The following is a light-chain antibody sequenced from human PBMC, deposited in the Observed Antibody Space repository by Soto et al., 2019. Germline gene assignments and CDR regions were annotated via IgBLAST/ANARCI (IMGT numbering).Light chain of an antibody. Sequence: DIVLTQSPGTLSLSPGESATLSCRASQSVSSSYLAWYQQKPGQAPRLLIYGASSRATGIPDRFSGSGSGTDFTLTISRLEPEDFAVYYCQQYDSSRLTFGGGTKVEIK. CDR3: QQYDSSRLT. V-gene: IGKV3-20*01. CDR2: GAS. CDR1: QSVSSSY. J-gene: IGKJ4*01.